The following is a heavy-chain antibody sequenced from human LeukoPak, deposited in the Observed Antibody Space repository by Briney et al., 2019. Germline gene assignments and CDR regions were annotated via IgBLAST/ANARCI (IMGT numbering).Heavy chain of an antibody. Sequence: GGSLRLSCAASGFTFSSYAMHWVRQAPGKGLEWVAVISYDGSNKYYADSVKGRFTISRDNSKNTLYLQMNSLRAEDTAVYYCARDRAYSGYDYVFAYWGQGTLVTGSS. J-gene: IGHJ4*02. V-gene: IGHV3-30*04. CDR2: ISYDGSNK. CDR1: GFTFSSYA. CDR3: ARDRAYSGYDYVFAY. D-gene: IGHD5-12*01.